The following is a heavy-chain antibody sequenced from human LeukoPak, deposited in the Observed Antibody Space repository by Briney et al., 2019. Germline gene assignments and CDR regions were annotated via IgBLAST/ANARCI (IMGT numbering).Heavy chain of an antibody. D-gene: IGHD1-1*01. CDR3: ARPQLDHRDLFDY. J-gene: IGHJ4*02. V-gene: IGHV3-7*01. CDR1: GFTFSSYW. CDR2: IQQDGSEK. Sequence: GGALRLSCAASGFTFSSYWLSWVRQPPGKGLEWVANIQQDGSEKNYVDSVKGRFTISRDNGKNSLYLQLNSRRGGDTAVNYCARPQLDHRDLFDYWGQGTLVTVSS.